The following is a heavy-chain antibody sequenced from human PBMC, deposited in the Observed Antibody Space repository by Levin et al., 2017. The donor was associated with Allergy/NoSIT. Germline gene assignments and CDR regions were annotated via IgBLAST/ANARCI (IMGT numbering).Heavy chain of an antibody. V-gene: IGHV4-34*01. D-gene: IGHD3-10*01. J-gene: IGHJ4*02. CDR3: ARGPSIFYYGSGSYRY. CDR2: INHSGST. Sequence: PSETLSLTCAVYGGSFSGYYWSWIRQPPGKGLEWIGEINHSGSTNYNPSLKSRVTISVDTSKNQFSLKLSSVTAADTAVYYCARGPSIFYYGSGSYRYWGQGTLVTVSS. CDR1: GGSFSGYY.